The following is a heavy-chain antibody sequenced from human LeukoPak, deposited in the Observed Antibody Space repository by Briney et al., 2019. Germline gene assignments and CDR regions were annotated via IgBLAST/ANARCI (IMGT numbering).Heavy chain of an antibody. J-gene: IGHJ4*02. D-gene: IGHD4-23*01. CDR1: GFTFSSYA. CDR2: ITGSGDRT. Sequence: AGGSLRLSCAASGFTFSSYAMSWVRQAPGKGLEWVSAITGSGDRTYDEDSVKGRFTISRDSSKNTLYLQMSSLRVEDTAVYYCAREVTTVGTPGIDYWGQGTLVTVSS. CDR3: AREVTTVGTPGIDY. V-gene: IGHV3-23*01.